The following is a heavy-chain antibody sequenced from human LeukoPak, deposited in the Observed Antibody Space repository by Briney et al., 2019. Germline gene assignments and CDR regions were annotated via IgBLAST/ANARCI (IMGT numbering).Heavy chain of an antibody. CDR2: VYYSGST. J-gene: IGHJ5*02. Sequence: ASETLSLTCTVSGGSISSHYWSWIRQPPGKGLEWIGYVYYSGSTNYNPSLKSRLTISLDTSKNQFSLKLSSVTAADTAVYYCARGYCSGGNCYWFDPWGQGTLVTVSS. V-gene: IGHV4-59*11. CDR1: GGSISSHY. CDR3: ARGYCSGGNCYWFDP. D-gene: IGHD2-15*01.